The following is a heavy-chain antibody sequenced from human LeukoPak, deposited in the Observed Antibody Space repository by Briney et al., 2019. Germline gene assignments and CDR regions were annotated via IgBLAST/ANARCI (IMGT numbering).Heavy chain of an antibody. V-gene: IGHV3-30*04. CDR3: AGVSGLPEYYYYYGMDV. Sequence: PGGSLRLSCAASGFTFSSYAMHWVRQAPGKGLEWVAVISYDGSDKYYTDFVKGRFTISRDNSKNTLYMQMNSLRAEDTAVYYCAGVSGLPEYYYYYGMDVWGQGTTVTVSS. CDR1: GFTFSSYA. D-gene: IGHD3-10*01. CDR2: ISYDGSDK. J-gene: IGHJ6*02.